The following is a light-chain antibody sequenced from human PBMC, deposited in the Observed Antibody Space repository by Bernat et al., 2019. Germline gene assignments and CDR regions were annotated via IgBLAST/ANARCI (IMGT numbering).Light chain of an antibody. J-gene: IGLJ3*02. CDR1: SNNVGNQG. Sequence: QAGLTQPPSVSKGLRQTATLTCTWNSNNVGNQGSSWLQQHQGHPPKLLSYRNNNRPAGISERFSASRSGKTASLTINGLHTEDEADYYCSAWETSLSGWVFGGGTKLTVL. V-gene: IGLV10-54*04. CDR2: RNN. CDR3: SAWETSLSGWV.